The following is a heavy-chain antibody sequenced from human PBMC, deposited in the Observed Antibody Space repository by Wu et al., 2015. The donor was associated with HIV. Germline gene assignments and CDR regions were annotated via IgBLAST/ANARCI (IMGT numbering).Heavy chain of an antibody. CDR3: ARDGGELYYFDY. CDR1: GGGFNSYA. Sequence: QVQLVQSGAEVRKPGSSVKVSCKASGGGFNSYAISWVRQAPGQGLEWMGGSIPRHWYTKLCTEVPGRESRLPTDESTSTAYMELSSLRSEDTAVYYCARDGGELYYFDYWGQGTLVTVSS. V-gene: IGHV1-69*05. D-gene: IGHD2-21*01. CDR2: SIPRHWYT. J-gene: IGHJ4*02.